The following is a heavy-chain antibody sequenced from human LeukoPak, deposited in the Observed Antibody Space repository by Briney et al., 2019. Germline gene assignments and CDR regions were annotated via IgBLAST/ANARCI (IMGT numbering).Heavy chain of an antibody. Sequence: GGSLRLSCAASGFIFSDYYMSWVRQAPGKGLEWVANIKQDGSEKYYVDSVKGRFTISRDNAKNSLFLQMNSLRVEDTVVYYCARGAVGYWGQGTLVTVSS. CDR3: ARGAVGY. V-gene: IGHV3-7*01. CDR2: IKQDGSEK. CDR1: GFIFSDYY. J-gene: IGHJ4*02.